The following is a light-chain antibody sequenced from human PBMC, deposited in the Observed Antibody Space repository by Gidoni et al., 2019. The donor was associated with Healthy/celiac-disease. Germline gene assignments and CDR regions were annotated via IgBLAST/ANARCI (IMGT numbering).Light chain of an antibody. CDR1: QDISNY. CDR3: QQYDNLPRT. V-gene: IGKV1-33*01. J-gene: IGKJ2*01. Sequence: DIQMPQSPSSLSASVGDRVTITCQASQDISNYLNWYQQKPGKAPKLLSYDASNLETGVPSRFSGSGSGTDFTFTISSLQPEDIATYYCQQYDNLPRTFGQGTKLEIK. CDR2: DAS.